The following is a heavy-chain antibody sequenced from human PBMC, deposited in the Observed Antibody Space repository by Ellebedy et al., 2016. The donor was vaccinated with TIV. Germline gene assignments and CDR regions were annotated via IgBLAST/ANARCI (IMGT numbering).Heavy chain of an antibody. CDR1: GGSISSSSYY. D-gene: IGHD3-10*01. Sequence: MPGGSLRLSCTVSGGSISSSSYYWGWIRQPPGKGLEWIGSIYYSGSTYYNPSLKSRVTISVDTSKNQFSLKLSSVTAADTAVYYCARTRSGADFDYWGQGTLVTVSS. J-gene: IGHJ4*02. CDR2: IYYSGST. CDR3: ARTRSGADFDY. V-gene: IGHV4-39*01.